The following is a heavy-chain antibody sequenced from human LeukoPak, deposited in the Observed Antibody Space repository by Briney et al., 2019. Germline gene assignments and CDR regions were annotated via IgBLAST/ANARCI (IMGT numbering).Heavy chain of an antibody. J-gene: IGHJ4*02. V-gene: IGHV3-74*01. CDR3: ARVYYGAGSYYSLPDY. Sequence: GGSLRLSCAASGFTFSSYWMHWVRQAPGKGLVWVSRINSAGTSTSYADSVKGRFTISRDNAKNTLYMQMNSLRAEDTAVYYCARVYYGAGSYYSLPDYGGQGTLVTVSS. CDR2: INSAGTST. D-gene: IGHD3-10*01. CDR1: GFTFSSYW.